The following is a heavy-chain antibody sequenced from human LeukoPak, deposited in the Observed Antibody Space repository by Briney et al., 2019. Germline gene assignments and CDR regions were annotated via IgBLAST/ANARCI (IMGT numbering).Heavy chain of an antibody. V-gene: IGHV4-34*01. CDR3: ARGEELSKGYYDFWSGYYGNFDY. Sequence: PSETLSLTCAVYGGSFSGYYWSWIRQPPGKGLEWIGETNHSGSTNYNPSLKSRVTISVDTSKNQFSLKLSSVTAADTAVYYCARGEELSKGYYDFWSGYYGNFDYWGQGTLVTVSS. D-gene: IGHD3-3*01. CDR1: GGSFSGYY. J-gene: IGHJ4*02. CDR2: TNHSGST.